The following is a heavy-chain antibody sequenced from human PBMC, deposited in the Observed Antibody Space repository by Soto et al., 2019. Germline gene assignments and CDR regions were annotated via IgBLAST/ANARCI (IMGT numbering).Heavy chain of an antibody. J-gene: IGHJ3*02. CDR1: GYTFTTYA. CDR2: INAGNGNT. Sequence: ASVKVSCKASGYTFTTYAIHWVRQAPGQRLEWMGWINAGNGNTKYSQKFQGRVTITTDTSASTAYMELSSLRYEDTAVYYCARGRTIVLAGTSAFDIWGQGTMVTVSS. V-gene: IGHV1-3*01. D-gene: IGHD6-19*01. CDR3: ARGRTIVLAGTSAFDI.